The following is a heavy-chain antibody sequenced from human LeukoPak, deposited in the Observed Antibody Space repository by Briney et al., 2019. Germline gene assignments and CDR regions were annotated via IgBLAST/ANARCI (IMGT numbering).Heavy chain of an antibody. Sequence: GGSLRLSCAASGFTFSSYGMHWVRQAPGKRLEWVSVIYSGGSTYYADSVKGRFTISRDNSKNTLYLQMNSLRAEDTAVYYCAILQVWFGELSSDAFDIWGQGTMVTVSS. V-gene: IGHV3-NL1*01. D-gene: IGHD3-10*01. CDR2: IYSGGST. CDR1: GFTFSSYG. J-gene: IGHJ3*02. CDR3: AILQVWFGELSSDAFDI.